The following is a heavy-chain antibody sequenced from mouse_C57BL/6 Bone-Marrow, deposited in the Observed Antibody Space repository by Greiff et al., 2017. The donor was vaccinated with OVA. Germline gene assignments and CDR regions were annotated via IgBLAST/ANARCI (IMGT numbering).Heavy chain of an antibody. CDR2: IYPGDGDT. CDR1: GYAFSSSW. J-gene: IGHJ2*01. V-gene: IGHV1-82*01. CDR3: ARRNYFDY. Sequence: VQLQQPGPELVKPGASVKISCKASGYAFSSSWMNWVKQRPGQGLEWIGRIYPGDGDTNYNGKFKGKATLTADKSSSTAYMQLSSLTSEDSAVYFCARRNYFDYWGQGTTLTVSS.